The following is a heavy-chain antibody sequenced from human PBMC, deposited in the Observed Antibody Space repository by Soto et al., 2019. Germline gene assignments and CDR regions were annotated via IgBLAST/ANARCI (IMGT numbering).Heavy chain of an antibody. Sequence: PGGSLRLSCVASGFTFISSFMGWVRQAPGKGLEWVGRTRNKANSYTTEYAASVKGRFTISRDDSKNSLYLQMNSLKTEDTAVYYCARAIWAARRYYYYGMDVWGQGTTVTVSS. CDR3: ARAIWAARRYYYYGMDV. CDR1: GFTFISSF. V-gene: IGHV3-72*01. CDR2: TRNKANSYTT. J-gene: IGHJ6*02. D-gene: IGHD6-6*01.